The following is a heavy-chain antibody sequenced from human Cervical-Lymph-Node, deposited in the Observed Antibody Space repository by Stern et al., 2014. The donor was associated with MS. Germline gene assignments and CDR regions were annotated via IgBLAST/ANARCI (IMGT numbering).Heavy chain of an antibody. CDR3: AHTGIQLWLYYPTGLDY. D-gene: IGHD5-18*01. J-gene: IGHJ4*02. V-gene: IGHV2-5*01. CDR2: IYWNDDK. Sequence: QITLKESGPTLVKPTQTLTLTCTFSGFSLSTSGVGVGWIRQPPGKALEWLALIYWNDDKRYSPSLKSRLTITKDTSKNQVVLTMTNMDPVDTATYYCAHTGIQLWLYYPTGLDYWGQGTLVTVSS. CDR1: GFSLSTSGVG.